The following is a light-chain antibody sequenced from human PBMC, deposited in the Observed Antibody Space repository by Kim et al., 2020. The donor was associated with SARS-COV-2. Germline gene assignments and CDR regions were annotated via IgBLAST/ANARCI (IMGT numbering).Light chain of an antibody. CDR2: GKN. J-gene: IGLJ2*01. CDR1: SLRSYY. V-gene: IGLV3-19*01. CDR3: NSRDSNDNVV. Sequence: SSELTQDPAASVALGQTVRITCQGDSLRSYYATWYQQKPGQAPIVVIYGKNNRPSGIPDRFSGSSSGNTASLTITGTQAGDEADYYCNSRDSNDNVVFDGGTQLTVL.